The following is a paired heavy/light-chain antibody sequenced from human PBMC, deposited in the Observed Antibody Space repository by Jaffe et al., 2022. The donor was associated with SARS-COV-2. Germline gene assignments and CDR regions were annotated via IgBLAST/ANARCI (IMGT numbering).Light chain of an antibody. Sequence: EIVLTQSPGTLSLSPGERATLSCRASQSVSGNYLAWHQQKPGQAPRLLIYGASSRATGIPDRFSGSGSGTDFSLTISRLEAEDFAEYYCQQYVSSPGTFGQGTKVEIK. CDR3: QQYVSSPGT. V-gene: IGKV3-20*01. CDR2: GAS. CDR1: QSVSGNY. J-gene: IGKJ1*01.
Heavy chain of an antibody. CDR2: SKNKDSSFIT. CDR1: GFTFSDHY. V-gene: IGHV3-72*01. D-gene: IGHD1-20*01. CDR3: AVYIYGRPG. J-gene: IGHJ4*02. Sequence: EVHLVESGGGLVQPGGSLRLSCAASGFTFSDHYMDWVRQPPGKGLEWVGRSKNKDSSFITEYAASVKGRFTISRDDSKNSLFLQMNSLKTEDTAVYYCAVYIYGRPGWGQGTLVTVSS.